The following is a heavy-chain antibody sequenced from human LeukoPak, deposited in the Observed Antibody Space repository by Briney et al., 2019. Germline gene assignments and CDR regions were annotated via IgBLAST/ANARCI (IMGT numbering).Heavy chain of an antibody. CDR2: INSDGSST. Sequence: GGSLRLSCAASGFTFSSYWMHWVRQAPGKGLVWVSRINSDGSSTSYADSVKDRSTVSRDNAKNTLYLQMNSLRAEDTAVYYCAREGYYYDSSGYSYYFDYWGQGTLVTVSS. D-gene: IGHD3-22*01. CDR1: GFTFSSYW. CDR3: AREGYYYDSSGYSYYFDY. V-gene: IGHV3-74*01. J-gene: IGHJ4*02.